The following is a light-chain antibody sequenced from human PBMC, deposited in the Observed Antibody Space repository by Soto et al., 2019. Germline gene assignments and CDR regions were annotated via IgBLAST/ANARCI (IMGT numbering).Light chain of an antibody. CDR1: SSDVGAYNY. V-gene: IGLV2-14*01. J-gene: IGLJ2*01. CDR2: EVS. CDR3: SSYTTSTTVV. Sequence: QSVLTQPASVSGSPGQSITISCSGTSSDVGAYNYVSWFQQHPGKAPKLMIYEVSNRPSGVSNRFSGSKSGNTASLTISGLQVEDEADYHCSSYTTSTTVVFGGGTKVTVL.